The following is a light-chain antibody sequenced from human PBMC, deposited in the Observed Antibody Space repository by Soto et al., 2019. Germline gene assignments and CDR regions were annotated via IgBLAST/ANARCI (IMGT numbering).Light chain of an antibody. CDR2: GAS. Sequence: EIVLTQSPGTLYLSPGARDTLSCRTSHSVDATHLAWYQQKPGQAPRLLIYGASGMATGLPDRFGGSGSGTDFTLTISRLDPEECAVYYCQHYGDSLTCGQGPKVEVK. CDR3: QHYGDSLT. J-gene: IGKJ1*01. CDR1: HSVDATH. V-gene: IGKV3-20*01.